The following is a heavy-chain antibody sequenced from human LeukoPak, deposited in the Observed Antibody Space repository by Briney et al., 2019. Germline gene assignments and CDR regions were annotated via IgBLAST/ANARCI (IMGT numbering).Heavy chain of an antibody. D-gene: IGHD6-13*01. V-gene: IGHV1-69*13. CDR3: ARATGAAAPGELYYGMDV. Sequence: ASVKVSCKASGGTFISYAISWVRQAPGQGLEWMGGIIPIFGTANYAQKFQGRVTITADESTSTAYMELSSLRSEDTAVYYCARATGAAAPGELYYGMDVWGQGTTVTVSS. CDR1: GGTFISYA. J-gene: IGHJ6*02. CDR2: IIPIFGTA.